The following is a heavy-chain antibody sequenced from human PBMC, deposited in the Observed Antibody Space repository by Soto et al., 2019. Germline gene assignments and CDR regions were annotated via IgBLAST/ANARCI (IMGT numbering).Heavy chain of an antibody. CDR2: IHHSGAT. CDR3: ATGSPYYYGSGGMWDS. D-gene: IGHD3-10*01. Sequence: QVQLQESGPGLVKPSGTLSLTCLVSGGSMSSPNWWTWVRQAPVKGLEWIAEIHHSGATNYSPSLKSRAVISIDKSNNQFSLQLTSVTAADTAVYYCATGSPYYYGSGGMWDSWGRGALVTVSS. CDR1: GGSMSSPNW. J-gene: IGHJ4*02. V-gene: IGHV4-4*02.